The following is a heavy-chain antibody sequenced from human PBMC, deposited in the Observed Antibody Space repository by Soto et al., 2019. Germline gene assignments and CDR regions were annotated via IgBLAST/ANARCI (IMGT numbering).Heavy chain of an antibody. CDR1: GGSFSGYY. CDR3: AREVRGGFTGIFDQ. J-gene: IGHJ4*02. Sequence: PSETLSLTCAVYGGSFSGYYWSWIRQPPGKGLEWIGEINHSGSTNYNPSLKSRVTLSLDKSKNQFSLRLSSVTAADTAVYYFAREVRGGFTGIFDQWGRGSRVTVSS. D-gene: IGHD2-15*01. V-gene: IGHV4-34*01. CDR2: INHSGST.